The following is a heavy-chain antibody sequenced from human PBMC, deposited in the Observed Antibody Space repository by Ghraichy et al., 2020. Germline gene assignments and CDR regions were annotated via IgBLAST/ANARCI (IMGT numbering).Heavy chain of an antibody. V-gene: IGHV1-18*01. D-gene: IGHD3-9*01. CDR3: ARDHAYYDILTAYYYMDV. J-gene: IGHJ6*03. Sequence: ASVKVSCKASGYTFTSYGISWVRQAPGQGLEWMGWISAYNGNTNYAQKLQGRVTMTTDTSTSTAYMELRSPRSDDTAVYYCARDHAYYDILTAYYYMDVWGKGTTVTVSS. CDR1: GYTFTSYG. CDR2: ISAYNGNT.